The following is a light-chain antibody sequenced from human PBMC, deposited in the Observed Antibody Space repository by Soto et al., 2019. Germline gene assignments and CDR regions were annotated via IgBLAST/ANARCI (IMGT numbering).Light chain of an antibody. Sequence: EIVLTQSPGTLSLSPGESATLSCRASQSVSSSYLAWYQQKPGQAPRLLISGASSRATGFPDRFSGSGSGTDFTLTISRLEPEDFAVYYCQQYGSSPLTFGGGTKVEI. CDR1: QSVSSSY. J-gene: IGKJ4*01. CDR3: QQYGSSPLT. V-gene: IGKV3-20*01. CDR2: GAS.